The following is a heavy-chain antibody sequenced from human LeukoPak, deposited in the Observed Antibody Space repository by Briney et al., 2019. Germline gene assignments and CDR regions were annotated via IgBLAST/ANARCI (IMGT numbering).Heavy chain of an antibody. CDR3: ARVEVGATTSFDY. V-gene: IGHV4-30-2*01. Sequence: AYIYHTGSTYYTPSLKSRVTISVDRSKNQFSLKLSSVTAADTAVYYCARVEVGATTSFDYWGQGTLVTVSS. D-gene: IGHD1-26*01. CDR2: IYHTGST. J-gene: IGHJ4*02.